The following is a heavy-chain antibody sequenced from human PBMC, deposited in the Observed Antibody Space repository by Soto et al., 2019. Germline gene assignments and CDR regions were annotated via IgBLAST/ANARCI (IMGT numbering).Heavy chain of an antibody. J-gene: IGHJ6*02. CDR2: INPNSGGT. CDR3: ARDKYSNYGYYYYGMDV. Sequence: ASVKVSCKASGYTFTGYYMHWVRQAPGQGLEWMGWINPNSGGTNYAQKFQGRVTMTRDTSISTAYMGLSRLRSDDTAVYYCARDKYSNYGYYYYGMDVWGQGTTVTVSS. V-gene: IGHV1-2*02. D-gene: IGHD4-4*01. CDR1: GYTFTGYY.